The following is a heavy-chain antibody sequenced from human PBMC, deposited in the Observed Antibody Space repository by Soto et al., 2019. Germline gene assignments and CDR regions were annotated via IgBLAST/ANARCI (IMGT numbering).Heavy chain of an antibody. J-gene: IGHJ6*02. CDR3: ARDPNIVLVPAALRSYYYYYGMDV. CDR1: GFTFSSYW. CDR2: IEQDGSEK. V-gene: IGHV3-7*01. Sequence: LRLSCAASGFTFSSYWMSWVRQAPGKGLEWVANIEQDGSEKYYVDSVKGRFTISRDNAKNSLYLQMNSLRAEDTAVYYCARDPNIVLVPAALRSYYYYYGMDVWGQGTKVTVSS. D-gene: IGHD2-2*01.